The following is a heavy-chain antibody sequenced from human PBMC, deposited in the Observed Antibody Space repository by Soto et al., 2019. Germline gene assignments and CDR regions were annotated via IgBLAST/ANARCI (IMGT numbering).Heavy chain of an antibody. Sequence: PSETLSLTCAVYGGSFSGYYWSWIRQPPGKGLEWIGEINHSGSTNYNPSLKSRVTISIDTSKNQFSLKLSSVTAADMAVFYCVSQRRDIVVVPAAMGNFDYWGQGTLVTVSS. CDR2: INHSGST. D-gene: IGHD2-2*01. V-gene: IGHV4-34*01. J-gene: IGHJ4*02. CDR1: GGSFSGYY. CDR3: VSQRRDIVVVPAAMGNFDY.